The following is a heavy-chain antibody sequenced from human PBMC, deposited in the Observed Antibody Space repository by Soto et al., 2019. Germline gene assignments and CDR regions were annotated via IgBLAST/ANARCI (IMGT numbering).Heavy chain of an antibody. CDR2: ISGSGGST. CDR3: AKGRSEVQQLYHPGDYFDY. D-gene: IGHD6-13*01. Sequence: GGSLRLSCAASGFTFSSYAMSWVRQAPGKGLEWVSAISGSGGSTYYADSVKGRFTISRDNSKNTLYLQMNSLRAEDTAVYYCAKGRSEVQQLYHPGDYFDYWGQGTLVTVSS. V-gene: IGHV3-23*01. J-gene: IGHJ4*02. CDR1: GFTFSSYA.